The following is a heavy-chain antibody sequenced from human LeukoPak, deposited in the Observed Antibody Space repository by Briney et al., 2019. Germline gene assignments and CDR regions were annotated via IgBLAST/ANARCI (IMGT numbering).Heavy chain of an antibody. D-gene: IGHD3-10*01. CDR3: ATLHDSGTYYSSFDY. Sequence: GESLNLSCKRSGYSFPSYWIGWVRQMPGKGLEWMGIIYPADSDTRYSPSFQGQVTISVDKSISTAYLQWSSLKASDTAMYYCATLHDSGTYYSSFDYWGHG. V-gene: IGHV5-51*01. J-gene: IGHJ4*01. CDR1: GYSFPSYW. CDR2: IYPADSDT.